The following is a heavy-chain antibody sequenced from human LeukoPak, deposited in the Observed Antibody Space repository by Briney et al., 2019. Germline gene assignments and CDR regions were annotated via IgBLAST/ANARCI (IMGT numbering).Heavy chain of an antibody. CDR1: GFTFSSYA. CDR2: ISGSGGST. V-gene: IGHV3-23*01. CDR3: ASYFRCSGATCYTNY. Sequence: QPGGSLRLSCAASGFTFSSYAMSWVRQAPGKGLEWVSAISGSGGSTYYADSVKGRFTISRDNSKNTLYLQMNSLRAEDTAVYYCASYFRCSGATCYTNYWGQGTLVTVSS. D-gene: IGHD2-2*02. J-gene: IGHJ4*02.